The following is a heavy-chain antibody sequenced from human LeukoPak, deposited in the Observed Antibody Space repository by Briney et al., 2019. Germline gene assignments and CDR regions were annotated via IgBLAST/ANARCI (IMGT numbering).Heavy chain of an antibody. J-gene: IGHJ6*03. D-gene: IGHD1-14*01. V-gene: IGHV1-69*13. CDR3: ARGRSAPSHSGYNRNPDYYYYMDV. Sequence: ASVKVSCKASGYTFSSYAISWVRQAPGQGLEWMGGIIPIFGTANYAQKFQGRVTITADESTSTAYMELSSLRSEDTAVYYCARGRSAPSHSGYNRNPDYYYYMDVWGKGTTVTVSS. CDR1: GYTFSSYA. CDR2: IIPIFGTA.